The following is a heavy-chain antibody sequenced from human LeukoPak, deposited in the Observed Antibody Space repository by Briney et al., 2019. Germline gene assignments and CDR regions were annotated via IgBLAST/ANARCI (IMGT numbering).Heavy chain of an antibody. D-gene: IGHD3-9*01. Sequence: PGGSLRLSCAASGFTFNTYTMNWVRQAPGKGLEWVSSISTSSSYIYYADSVKGRFTISRDNAKNSLFLQMNSLRADDTAVYYCARDGDILTGHYRFYFDYWGQGTLVTVSS. CDR3: ARDGDILTGHYRFYFDY. V-gene: IGHV3-21*01. J-gene: IGHJ4*02. CDR1: GFTFNTYT. CDR2: ISTSSSYI.